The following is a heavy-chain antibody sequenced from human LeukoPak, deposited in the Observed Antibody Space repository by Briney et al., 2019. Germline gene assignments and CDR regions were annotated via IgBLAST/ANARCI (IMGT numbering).Heavy chain of an antibody. D-gene: IGHD2-15*01. Sequence: KPSETLSLTCTVSGGSISSYYWSWIRQPPGKGLEWIGYIYYSGSTNYNPSLKSRVTISVDTYKNQFSLQLSSVTAADTAVYYCWLQRMVAAYFDSWGQGTLVTVSS. J-gene: IGHJ4*02. CDR1: GGSISSYY. CDR2: IYYSGST. V-gene: IGHV4-59*12. CDR3: WLQRMVAAYFDS.